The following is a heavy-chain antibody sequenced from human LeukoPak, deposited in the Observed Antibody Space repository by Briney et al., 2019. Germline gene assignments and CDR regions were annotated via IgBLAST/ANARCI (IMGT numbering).Heavy chain of an antibody. V-gene: IGHV4-34*01. D-gene: IGHD3-22*01. CDR3: VLSRGSYDSSGYGVRYFDY. J-gene: IGHJ4*02. CDR1: GGSFSGYY. Sequence: SETLSLTCAVYGGSFSGYYWSWIRQPPGKGLEWLGEITHSGSTNYTPSLKSRVTISVDTSKNQFSLKLSSVTAADTAVYYCVLSRGSYDSSGYGVRYFDYWGQGTLVTVSS. CDR2: ITHSGST.